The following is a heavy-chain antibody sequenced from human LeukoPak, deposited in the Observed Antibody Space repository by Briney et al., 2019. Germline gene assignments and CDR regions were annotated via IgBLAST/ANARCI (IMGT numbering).Heavy chain of an antibody. CDR3: ARGEFQLSGDS. CDR1: GFTFSSYA. D-gene: IGHD2-2*01. V-gene: IGHV3-30*04. Sequence: SGRSLRLSCAASGFTFSSYAMHWVRPAPGKGLEWVAVISYDGSNKYYADSVKGRFTISRDNSKNTLYLQMNSLRAEDTAVYYCARGEFQLSGDSWGQGILVTVSS. CDR2: ISYDGSNK. J-gene: IGHJ4*02.